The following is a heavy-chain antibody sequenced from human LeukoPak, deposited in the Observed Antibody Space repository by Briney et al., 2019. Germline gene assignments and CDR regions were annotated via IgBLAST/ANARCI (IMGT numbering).Heavy chain of an antibody. V-gene: IGHV4-59*01. CDR2: IYYSGST. CDR1: GDSISSYY. CDR3: ARVIGSTVTTYYYYMDV. J-gene: IGHJ6*03. D-gene: IGHD4-11*01. Sequence: SETLSLTCTVSGDSISSYYWSWIRQPPGKGLEWIGYIYYSGSTNYNPSLKSRVTISVDTSKNQFSLKLSSVTAADTAVYYCARVIGSTVTTYYYYMDVWGEGTTVTVSS.